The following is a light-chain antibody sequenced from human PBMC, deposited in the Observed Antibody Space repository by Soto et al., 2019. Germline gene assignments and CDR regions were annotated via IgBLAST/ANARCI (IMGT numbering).Light chain of an antibody. J-gene: IGLJ3*02. V-gene: IGLV2-14*01. Sequence: QSVLTQPASVSGSPGQSITISCTGTSSDVGGYNYVSWYQQHPGKAPKLMIYEVSNRLSGVSNRFSGSKSGNTASLTISGLQAEDEADYYCSSHTRSSTWVFGGGTKLTVL. CDR2: EVS. CDR3: SSHTRSSTWV. CDR1: SSDVGGYNY.